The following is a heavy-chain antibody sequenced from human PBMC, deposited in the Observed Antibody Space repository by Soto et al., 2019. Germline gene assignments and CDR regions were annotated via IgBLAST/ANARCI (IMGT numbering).Heavy chain of an antibody. Sequence: ASVKVSCKASGYSFTSLDINWVRQTAGQGLEWMGWMQPSTGRTGYAQKFQGRVTMTRDTSINTAYMELTTLTSDETAFYYCARGVSAGVDYWGQGTLVTVCS. CDR3: ARGVSAGVDY. V-gene: IGHV1-8*01. J-gene: IGHJ4*02. CDR2: MQPSTGRT. CDR1: GYSFTSLD. D-gene: IGHD1-26*01.